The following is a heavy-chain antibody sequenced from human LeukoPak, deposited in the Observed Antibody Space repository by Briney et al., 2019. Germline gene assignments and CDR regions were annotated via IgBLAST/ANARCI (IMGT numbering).Heavy chain of an antibody. V-gene: IGHV3-20*04. CDR2: LNWSGDTT. CDR1: GFTFDDYG. D-gene: IGHD1-26*01. CDR3: ARVQTGTYSGFDY. Sequence: PGGSLRLSCVASGFTFDDYGMSWVRQVPGKGLEWVSGLNWSGDTTGYADSVKGRFTISRDNAKNSMYLQMSSLRVEDTALYYCARVQTGTYSGFDYWGQGTLVAVSS. J-gene: IGHJ4*02.